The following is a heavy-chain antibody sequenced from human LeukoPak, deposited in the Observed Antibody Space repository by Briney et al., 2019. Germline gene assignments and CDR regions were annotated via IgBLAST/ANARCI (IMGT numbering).Heavy chain of an antibody. V-gene: IGHV3-7*01. CDR1: GFTFTSHW. CDR2: MNLDGSEK. D-gene: IGHD2-8*01. J-gene: IGHJ4*02. CDR3: ARDATYCTNGVCYTRFDY. Sequence: PGGSLRLSCAASGFTFTSHWMSWVRQAPGKGLEWEARMNLDGSEKYYVDSVKGRFTISRDNAKTSLYLEMNSLRAEDTAVYYCARDATYCTNGVCYTRFDYWGQRTLVTVSS.